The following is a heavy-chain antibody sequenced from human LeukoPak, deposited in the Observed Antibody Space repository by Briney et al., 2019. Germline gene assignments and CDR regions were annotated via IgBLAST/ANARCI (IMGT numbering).Heavy chain of an antibody. J-gene: IGHJ6*02. Sequence: GASVKVSCKASGYTFTSYHIHWVRQAPGQGLEWMGWISGYNGNTNYAQKIQGRVTMTTDTSTSTAYMELRSLRSDDTAVYYCAREFYYHGSGYQYYGMDVWGQGTTVAVSS. CDR2: ISGYNGNT. D-gene: IGHD3-10*01. CDR1: GYTFTSYH. V-gene: IGHV1-18*01. CDR3: AREFYYHGSGYQYYGMDV.